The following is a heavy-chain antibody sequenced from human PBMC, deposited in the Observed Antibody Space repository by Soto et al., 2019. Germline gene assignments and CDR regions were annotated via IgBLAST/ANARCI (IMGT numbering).Heavy chain of an antibody. Sequence: EVQLVESGGGLVQHGGSLNLSCVASGYTFSGSAFHWVRQASGKGLEWVGRIRGKANSYETAYAESVKGRFTISRDDSKNTAFLQINSLKTEDTAVYYCTSIDCTRASCRTWGQGTRVSFSS. CDR3: TSIDCTRASCRT. CDR1: GYTFSGSA. CDR2: IRGKANSYET. V-gene: IGHV3-73*01. D-gene: IGHD2-8*01. J-gene: IGHJ5*02.